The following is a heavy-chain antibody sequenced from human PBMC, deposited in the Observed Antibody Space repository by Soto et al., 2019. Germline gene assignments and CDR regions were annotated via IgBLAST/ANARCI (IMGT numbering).Heavy chain of an antibody. CDR2: IYTSGST. J-gene: IGHJ6*02. D-gene: IGHD3-3*01. CDR3: ASSLEYDFWSGYWVSYYYGMDV. CDR1: GGSISSYY. Sequence: SETLSLTCTVSGGSISSYYWSWIRQPAGKGLEWIGRIYTSGSTNYNPSLKSRVTMSVDTSKNQFSLKLSSVTAADTAVYYCASSLEYDFWSGYWVSYYYGMDVWGQGTTVTVSS. V-gene: IGHV4-4*07.